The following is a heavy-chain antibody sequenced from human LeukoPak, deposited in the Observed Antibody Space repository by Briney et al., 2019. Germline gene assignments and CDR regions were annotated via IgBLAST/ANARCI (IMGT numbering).Heavy chain of an antibody. CDR3: ARVRGYYDSSGPRDY. J-gene: IGHJ4*02. D-gene: IGHD3-22*01. CDR2: ISAYNGNT. V-gene: IGHV1-18*01. Sequence: ASVKVSCKASGYTFTSYGISWVRQAPGQGLEWMGWISAYNGNTNYAQKLQGRVTMTTDTSTRTAYMELRSLRSDDTAVYYCARVRGYYDSSGPRDYWGQGTLVTVSS. CDR1: GYTFTSYG.